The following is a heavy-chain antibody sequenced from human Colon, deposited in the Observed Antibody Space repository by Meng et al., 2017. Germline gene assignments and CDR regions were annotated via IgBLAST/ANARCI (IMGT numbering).Heavy chain of an antibody. CDR1: GGSISGSSYY. Sequence: SETLSLTCTVSGGSISGSSYYWGWIRQPPGKGLEWIGSIYYSGSTYYNPSLKSRVTRSVDTSKNQFSLRLSSVTAADTAVYYCARGGYSGYDLAYYYYYYGMNVWGQGTTVTVSS. J-gene: IGHJ6*02. CDR3: ARGGYSGYDLAYYYYYYGMNV. CDR2: IYYSGST. V-gene: IGHV4-39*07. D-gene: IGHD5-12*01.